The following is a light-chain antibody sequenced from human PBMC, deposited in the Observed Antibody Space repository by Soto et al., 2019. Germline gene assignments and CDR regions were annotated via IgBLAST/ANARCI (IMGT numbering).Light chain of an antibody. V-gene: IGLV2-8*01. Sequence: QSVLTQPPSASGSPGQSVTISCTGTSSDVGGYDYVSWYQQRPGKAXKXLXXEXXXRPSGVPDRFSGSKSGNTASLTVSGLQAEDEAEYFCFSFTTTSTHVFGTGTKVTVL. CDR1: SSDVGGYDY. CDR3: FSFTTTSTHV. J-gene: IGLJ1*01. CDR2: EXX.